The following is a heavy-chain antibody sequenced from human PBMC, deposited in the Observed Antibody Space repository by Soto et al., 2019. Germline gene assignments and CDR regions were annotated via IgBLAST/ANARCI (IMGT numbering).Heavy chain of an antibody. CDR1: GGSISSYY. CDR2: IYYSGST. D-gene: IGHD2-15*01. Sequence: PSETLSLTCTVSGGSISSYYWSWIRQPPGKGLEWIGYIYYSGSTYYNPSLKSRVTISVDTSKNQFSLKLSSVTAADTAVYYCARTLRDCSGGSCYSGSWFDYWGQGTLVTVSS. J-gene: IGHJ4*02. CDR3: ARTLRDCSGGSCYSGSWFDY. V-gene: IGHV4-59*12.